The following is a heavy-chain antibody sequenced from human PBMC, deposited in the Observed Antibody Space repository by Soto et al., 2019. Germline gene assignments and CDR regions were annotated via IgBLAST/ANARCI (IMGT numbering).Heavy chain of an antibody. CDR2: MNPNSGNT. Sequence: QVQLVQSGAEVKKPGASVKVSCKASGYTFTSYDINWVRQATGQGLEWMGWMNPNSGNTGYAQKSQGRVTMTRNTSISTAYMELSSLRSEDTAVYYCARGFTVAATPYYYYGMDVWGQGTTVTVSS. CDR1: GYTFTSYD. CDR3: ARGFTVAATPYYYYGMDV. J-gene: IGHJ6*02. V-gene: IGHV1-8*01. D-gene: IGHD2-15*01.